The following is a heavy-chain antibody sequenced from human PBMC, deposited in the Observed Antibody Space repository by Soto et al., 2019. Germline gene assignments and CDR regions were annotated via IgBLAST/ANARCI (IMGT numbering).Heavy chain of an antibody. J-gene: IGHJ4*02. CDR1: GFTFSTFA. Sequence: EVQLLEAGGGFVQPGGSLRLYCAASGFTFSTFAMNWVRQAPGQGLEWVSGITGGSGFTFYADSVKGRFTISRDDSENTLFLHMSSLRAEDTAKYYCAKSGPTNYFDFWGQGPLVTVSS. CDR2: ITGGSGFT. V-gene: IGHV3-23*01. D-gene: IGHD1-26*01. CDR3: AKSGPTNYFDF.